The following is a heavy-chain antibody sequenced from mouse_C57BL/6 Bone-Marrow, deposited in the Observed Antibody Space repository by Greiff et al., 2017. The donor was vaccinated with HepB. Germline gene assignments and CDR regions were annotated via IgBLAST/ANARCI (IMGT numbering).Heavy chain of an antibody. CDR1: GFPFSSYG. CDR3: ARHERVYYYGSSYWFAY. Sequence: EVKLVESGGDLLKPGGSLKLSCAASGFPFSSYGMSWVRQTPDKRLEWVAPISSGGSYPYYPESVKGRFPISRDNAKNTLYLQMSSLKSEDTAMYYCARHERVYYYGSSYWFAYWGQGTLVTVSA. V-gene: IGHV5-6*01. CDR2: ISSGGSYP. D-gene: IGHD1-1*01. J-gene: IGHJ3*01.